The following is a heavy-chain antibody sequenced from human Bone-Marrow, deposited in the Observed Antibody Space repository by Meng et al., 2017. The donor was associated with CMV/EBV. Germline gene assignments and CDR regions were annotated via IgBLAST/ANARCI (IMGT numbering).Heavy chain of an antibody. J-gene: IGHJ3*02. CDR1: GLTLRRYG. V-gene: IGHV3-30*04. D-gene: IGHD3-22*01. Sequence: GGSLRLSCVASGLTLRRYGMHWVRQAPGKGLEWVAVISYDGSKRNYADSVKGRFTISRDNSKNTLYLQMNSLRAEDTAVYYCARYICETGSGYYGCDAFDIWGQGTLVTVSS. CDR3: ARYICETGSGYYGCDAFDI. CDR2: ISYDGSKR.